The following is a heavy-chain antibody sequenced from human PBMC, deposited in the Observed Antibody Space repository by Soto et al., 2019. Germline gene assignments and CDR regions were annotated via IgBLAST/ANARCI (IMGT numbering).Heavy chain of an antibody. V-gene: IGHV3-30*18. CDR3: AKGMVRGVIPYYYYYYMDV. CDR2: ISYDGSNK. D-gene: IGHD3-10*01. J-gene: IGHJ6*03. Sequence: QVQLVESGGGVVQPGWSLRLSCAASGFTFSSYGMHWVRQAPGKGLEWVAVISYDGSNKYYADSVKGRFTISRDNSKNTLYLQMNSLRAEDTAVYYCAKGMVRGVIPYYYYYYMDVWGKGTTVTVSS. CDR1: GFTFSSYG.